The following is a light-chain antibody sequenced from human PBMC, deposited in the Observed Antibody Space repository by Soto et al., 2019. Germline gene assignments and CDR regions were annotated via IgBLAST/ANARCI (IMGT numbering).Light chain of an antibody. CDR3: AAWDDSLNGFYV. J-gene: IGLJ1*01. CDR1: SSNIGSNT. Sequence: VLTQPPSASGTPGQRVTISCSGSSSNIGSNTVNWYQQLPGTAPKLLIYSNNQRPSGVPDRFSGSKSGTSASLAISGLQSEDEADYYCAAWDDSLNGFYVFGTGTKSPS. V-gene: IGLV1-44*01. CDR2: SNN.